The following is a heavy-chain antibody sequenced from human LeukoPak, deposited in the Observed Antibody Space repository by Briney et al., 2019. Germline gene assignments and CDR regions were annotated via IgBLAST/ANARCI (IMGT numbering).Heavy chain of an antibody. J-gene: IGHJ4*02. CDR1: GGTFSSYA. Sequence: ASVKVSCKASGGTFSSYAISWVRQAPGQGLEWMGWINPNSGGTNYAQKFQGRVTMTRDTSISTAYMELSRLRSDDTAVYYCARGSYFETDYWGQGTLVTVSS. V-gene: IGHV1-2*02. CDR2: INPNSGGT. D-gene: IGHD1-26*01. CDR3: ARGSYFETDY.